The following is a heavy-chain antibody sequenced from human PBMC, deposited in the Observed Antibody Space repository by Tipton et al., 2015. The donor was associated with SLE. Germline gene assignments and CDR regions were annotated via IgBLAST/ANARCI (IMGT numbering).Heavy chain of an antibody. V-gene: IGHV4-34*01. CDR1: GGSFSVHY. J-gene: IGHJ2*01. CDR2: INHSGST. Sequence: TLSLTCAVYGGSFSVHYWSWSWIRQPPGKGLEWIGEINHSGSTNYNPSLKSRVTISVDTSKKQFSLKLSSVTAADTAVYYCAREITRYFDLWGRGTLVTVSS. D-gene: IGHD3-16*01. CDR3: AREITRYFDL.